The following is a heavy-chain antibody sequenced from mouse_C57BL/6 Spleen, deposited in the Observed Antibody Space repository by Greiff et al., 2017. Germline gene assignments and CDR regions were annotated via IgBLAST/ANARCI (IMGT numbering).Heavy chain of an antibody. Sequence: QVHVKQSGPELVKPGASVKISCKASGYAFSSSWMNWVKQRPGKGLEWIGRIYPGDGDTNYNGKFKGKATLTADKSSSTAYMQLSSLTSEDSAVYCGAREGGYGNEDYYAMDYWGQGTSVTVSS. J-gene: IGHJ4*01. CDR1: GYAFSSSW. D-gene: IGHD2-1*01. V-gene: IGHV1-82*01. CDR3: AREGGYGNEDYYAMDY. CDR2: IYPGDGDT.